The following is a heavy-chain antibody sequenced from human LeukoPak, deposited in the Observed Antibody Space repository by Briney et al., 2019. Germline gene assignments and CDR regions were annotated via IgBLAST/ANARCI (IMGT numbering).Heavy chain of an antibody. J-gene: IGHJ3*02. V-gene: IGHV3-30*02. CDR3: ARDFPLLHGDYESGAFDI. CDR1: GFTFSSYG. Sequence: GGSLRLSCAASGFTFSSYGMHWVRQAPGKGLEWVAFIRYDGSNKYYADSVKGRFTISRDNSKNTLYLQMNSLRAEDTAVYYCARDFPLLHGDYESGAFDIWGQGTMVTVSS. D-gene: IGHD4-17*01. CDR2: IRYDGSNK.